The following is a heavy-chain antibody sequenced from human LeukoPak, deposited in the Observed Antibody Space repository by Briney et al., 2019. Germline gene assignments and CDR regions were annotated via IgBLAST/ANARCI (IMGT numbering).Heavy chain of an antibody. CDR3: ARGTYDYGDYGGFDY. CDR1: GFTFDDYA. J-gene: IGHJ4*02. Sequence: PGRSLRLSCAASGFTFDDYAMHWVRQAPGKGLEWVSGISWNSGSIGYADSVKGRFTISRDNAKNSLYLQMNSLKTEDTAVYYCARGTYDYGDYGGFDYWGQGTLVTVSS. CDR2: ISWNSGSI. V-gene: IGHV3-9*01. D-gene: IGHD4-17*01.